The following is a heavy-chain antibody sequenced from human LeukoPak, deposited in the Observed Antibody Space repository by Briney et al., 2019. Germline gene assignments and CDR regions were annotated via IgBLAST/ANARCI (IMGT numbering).Heavy chain of an antibody. V-gene: IGHV4-59*08. D-gene: IGHD6-19*01. CDR3: AGGWYESYFDY. CDR2: IYYSGST. J-gene: IGHJ4*02. CDR1: GGSISSYY. Sequence: PSETLSLTCTVSGGSISSYYWSWIRQPQGKGLEWIGYIYYSGSTNYNPSLKSRVTISLDMSKNQFSLKLNSVTAADTAVYYCAGGWYESYFDYWGQGTLVTVSS.